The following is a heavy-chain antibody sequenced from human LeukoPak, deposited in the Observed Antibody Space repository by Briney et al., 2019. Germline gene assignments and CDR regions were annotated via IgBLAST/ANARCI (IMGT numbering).Heavy chain of an antibody. Sequence: ISGDRCSTYYADSVKGRFTISRDKSKNSLYLQMNSLRTEDTALYYCAKADITMIVVAAFDIWGQGTMVTVSS. D-gene: IGHD3-22*01. J-gene: IGHJ3*02. CDR3: AKADITMIVVAAFDI. CDR2: ISGDRCST. V-gene: IGHV3-43*02.